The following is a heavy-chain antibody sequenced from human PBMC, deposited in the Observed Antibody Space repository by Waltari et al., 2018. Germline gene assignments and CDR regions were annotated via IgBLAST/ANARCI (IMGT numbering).Heavy chain of an antibody. V-gene: IGHV3-7*04. Sequence: GSLRLSCAASGFTFGHYWMSWVRQAPGKGLEWVANINQDGSTKNSMDSVKGRFTISRDNADNSLYLQLNSLRAEDTAFYYCARVVSRTRQFDPWGQGTLVTVSP. D-gene: IGHD1-7*01. CDR1: GFTFGHYW. CDR3: ARVVSRTRQFDP. J-gene: IGHJ5*02. CDR2: INQDGSTK.